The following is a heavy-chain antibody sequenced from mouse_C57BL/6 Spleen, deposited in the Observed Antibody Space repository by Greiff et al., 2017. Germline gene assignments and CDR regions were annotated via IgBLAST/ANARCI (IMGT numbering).Heavy chain of an antibody. V-gene: IGHV14-4*01. D-gene: IGHD1-1*01. CDR1: GFNIKDDY. CDR2: IDPENGDT. Sequence: VQLQQSGAELVRPGASVKLSCTASGFNIKDDYMHWVKQRPEQGLEWIGWIDPENGDTEYASKFQGKATITADTSSNTAYLQLSSLTSEDTAVYDCTPNYYGSSFFAYWGQGTLVTVSA. J-gene: IGHJ3*01. CDR3: TPNYYGSSFFAY.